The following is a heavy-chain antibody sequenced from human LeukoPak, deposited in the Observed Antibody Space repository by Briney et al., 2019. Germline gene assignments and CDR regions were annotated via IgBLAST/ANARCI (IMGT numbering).Heavy chain of an antibody. V-gene: IGHV3-66*02. CDR3: ASWGYYDSSGYYQIDY. CDR2: IYSGGST. J-gene: IGHJ4*02. CDR1: VCTVSSNY. D-gene: IGHD3-22*01. Sequence: GGSLRLSCAASVCTVSSNYMSWVRQAPGKGLEWDSVIYSGGSTYSADSVKGRFTISRDNSKNTLYLQMNSLRAEDTAVYYCASWGYYDSSGYYQIDYWGQGTLVTVSS.